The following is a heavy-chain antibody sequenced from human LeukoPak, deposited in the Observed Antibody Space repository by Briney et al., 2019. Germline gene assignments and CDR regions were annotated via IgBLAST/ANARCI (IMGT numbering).Heavy chain of an antibody. CDR1: GYKFLSHG. V-gene: IGHV1-18*04. J-gene: IGHJ1*01. Sequence: GAAVRVSCKTSGYKFLSHGMSWVRQAPGQDLDGVGWMRADNGDTRFAQTFQGIYTMTTDTYTSTANMELRSLRSVDTAVYYCARDWTTVIADFWGQGTLVTVSS. D-gene: IGHD4-11*01. CDR2: MRADNGDT. CDR3: ARDWTTVIADF.